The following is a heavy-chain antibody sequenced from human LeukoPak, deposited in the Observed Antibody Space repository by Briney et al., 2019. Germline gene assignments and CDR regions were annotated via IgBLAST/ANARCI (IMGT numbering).Heavy chain of an antibody. CDR2: INHSGST. J-gene: IGHJ3*02. CDR3: ASLVPRADAFDI. Sequence: SETLSLTCAVYGGSFSGYYWSWIRQPPGKGLEWIGEINHSGSTNYNPSLKSRVTISVDTSKNQFSLKLSSVTAADTAVYYCASLVPRADAFDIWGQGTMVTVSS. D-gene: IGHD3-10*01. V-gene: IGHV4-34*01. CDR1: GGSFSGYY.